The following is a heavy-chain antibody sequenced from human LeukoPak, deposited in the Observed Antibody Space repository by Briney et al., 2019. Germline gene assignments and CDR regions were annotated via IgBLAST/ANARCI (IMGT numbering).Heavy chain of an antibody. CDR1: GFTFSSYA. D-gene: IGHD1-26*01. CDR2: ISGSGGST. V-gene: IGHV3-23*01. J-gene: IGHJ4*02. Sequence: PGGSLRLSCAASGFTFSSYAMSWVRQAPGKGLEWVSAISGSGGSTYYADSVKGRFTISRDNSKNTLYLQMNSLRAEDTAVYYCARFVSGSYSLPYYFDYWGQGTLVTVSS. CDR3: ARFVSGSYSLPYYFDY.